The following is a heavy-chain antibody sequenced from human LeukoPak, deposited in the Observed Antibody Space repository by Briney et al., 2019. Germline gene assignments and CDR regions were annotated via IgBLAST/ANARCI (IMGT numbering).Heavy chain of an antibody. CDR1: GCTFSSYS. Sequence: GGSLRLSCAASGCTFSSYSMNWVRQAPGKGLEWVSSISSSSSYIYYADSVKGRFTISRDNAKNSLYLQMNSLRAEDTAVYYCASLWQLERRYYFDYWGQGTLVTVSS. CDR3: ASLWQLERRYYFDY. D-gene: IGHD1-1*01. J-gene: IGHJ4*02. V-gene: IGHV3-21*01. CDR2: ISSSSSYI.